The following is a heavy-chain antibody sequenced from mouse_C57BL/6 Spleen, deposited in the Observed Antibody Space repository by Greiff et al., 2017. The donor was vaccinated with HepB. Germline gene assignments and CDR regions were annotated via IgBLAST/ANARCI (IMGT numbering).Heavy chain of an antibody. Sequence: VQLKQSGAELVRPGASVKLSCTASGFNIKDYYMHWVKQRPEQGLEWIGRIDPEDGDTEYAPKFQGKATMTADTSSNTAYLQLSSLTSEDTAVYYCTTGTTEPWVMDYWGQGTSVTVSS. J-gene: IGHJ4*01. CDR1: GFNIKDYY. D-gene: IGHD1-1*01. CDR2: IDPEDGDT. V-gene: IGHV14-1*01. CDR3: TTGTTEPWVMDY.